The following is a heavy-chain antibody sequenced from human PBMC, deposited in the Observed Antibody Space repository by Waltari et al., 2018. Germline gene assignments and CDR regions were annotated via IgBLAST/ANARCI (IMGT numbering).Heavy chain of an antibody. CDR2: IIPIFGTA. Sequence: QVQLVQSGAEVKKPGSSVKVSCKASGGTFSSYATSWVRQAPGQGLEWMGGIIPIFGTANYAQKFQGRVTITADESTSTAYMELSSLRSEDTAVYYCARVTPPSITIFGMDVWGKGTTVTVSS. CDR3: ARVTPPSITIFGMDV. CDR1: GGTFSSYA. J-gene: IGHJ6*04. D-gene: IGHD3-3*01. V-gene: IGHV1-69*12.